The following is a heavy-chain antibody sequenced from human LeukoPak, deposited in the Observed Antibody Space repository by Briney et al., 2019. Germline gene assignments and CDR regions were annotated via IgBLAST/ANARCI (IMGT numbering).Heavy chain of an antibody. CDR2: INAGNGNT. D-gene: IGHD1-26*01. J-gene: IGHJ3*02. CDR3: ARVGAEGAFDI. V-gene: IGHV1-3*01. Sequence: ASVKVSCKASGYTFTSYAMHWVRQAPGHRFEWMGWINAGNGNTKYSQKFQGRVTITRDTSASTAYMELSSLRSEDTAVYYCARVGAEGAFDIWGQGTMVTVSS. CDR1: GYTFTSYA.